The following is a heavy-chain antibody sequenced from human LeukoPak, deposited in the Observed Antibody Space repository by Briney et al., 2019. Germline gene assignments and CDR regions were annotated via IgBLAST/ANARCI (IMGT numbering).Heavy chain of an antibody. CDR1: GFTFSTYW. Sequence: PGGSRRLSCAASGFTFSTYWMHWVRQAPGKGPVWVSRINSDGSSTTYADSVKGRFTISRDNAKSTLYLQMNSLRAEDTAVYYCARSYGMDVWGQGTTVAVSS. J-gene: IGHJ6*02. CDR3: ARSYGMDV. V-gene: IGHV3-74*01. CDR2: INSDGSST.